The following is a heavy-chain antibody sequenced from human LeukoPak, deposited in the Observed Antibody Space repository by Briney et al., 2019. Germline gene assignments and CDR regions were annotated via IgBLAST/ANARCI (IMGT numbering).Heavy chain of an antibody. V-gene: IGHV3-20*01. CDR3: ARGKSNFNF. J-gene: IGHJ4*02. Sequence: GGSLRLSCAASGFKFDDYGMSWVRQVPGKGLEWVSGIDRNGDNTGYANSVKGRFTISRDNAKNSLYLQMNSLRVEDTALYRCARGKSNFNFWGQGALVTVSS. CDR2: IDRNGDNT. D-gene: IGHD4-23*01. CDR1: GFKFDDYG.